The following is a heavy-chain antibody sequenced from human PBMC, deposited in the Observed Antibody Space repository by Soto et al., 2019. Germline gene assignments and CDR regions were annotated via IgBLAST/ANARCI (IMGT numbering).Heavy chain of an antibody. D-gene: IGHD6-13*01. CDR2: INHSGST. CDR1: VGSFSGYY. CDR3: ARGLGEQQLVYWFDP. V-gene: IGHV4-34*01. J-gene: IGHJ5*02. Sequence: SETLSLTCAVYVGSFSGYYWSWIRQPPGKGLEWIGEINHSGSTNYNPSLKSRVTISVDTSKNQFSLKLSSVTAADTAVYYCARGLGEQQLVYWFDPWGQGTLVTVSS.